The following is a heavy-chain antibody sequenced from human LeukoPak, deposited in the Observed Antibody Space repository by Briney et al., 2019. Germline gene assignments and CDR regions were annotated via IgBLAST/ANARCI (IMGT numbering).Heavy chain of an antibody. CDR2: ISSSGSTI. D-gene: IGHD2-2*01. CDR1: GFTFSSYE. Sequence: PGGSLRLSCAASGFTFSSYEMNWVRQAPGKGLEWVSYISSSGSTIYYADSVKGRFTISRDNAKNSLYLQMNSLRAEDTAVYYCARDKSRLRYCSSTSCPVGYYGMDVWGQGTTVTVSS. V-gene: IGHV3-48*03. CDR3: ARDKSRLRYCSSTSCPVGYYGMDV. J-gene: IGHJ6*02.